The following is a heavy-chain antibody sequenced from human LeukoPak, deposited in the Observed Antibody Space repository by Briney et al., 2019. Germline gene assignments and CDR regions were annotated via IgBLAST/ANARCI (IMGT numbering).Heavy chain of an antibody. CDR2: ISSSGSTI. CDR3: AELGITMIGGV. V-gene: IGHV3-48*03. CDR1: GFTFSSYA. D-gene: IGHD3-10*02. Sequence: GGSLRLSCAASGFTFSSYAMNWVRQTPGKGLEWVSYISSSGSTIYYADSVKGRFTISRDNAKNSLYLQMNSLRAEDTAVYYCAELGITMIGGVWGKGTTVTISS. J-gene: IGHJ6*04.